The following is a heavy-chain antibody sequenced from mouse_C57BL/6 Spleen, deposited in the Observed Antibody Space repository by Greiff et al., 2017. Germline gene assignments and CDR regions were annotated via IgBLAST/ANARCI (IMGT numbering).Heavy chain of an antibody. CDR1: GYTFTSYW. CDR2: INPSNGGT. CDR3: AREGIYYGSSSRYFEV. J-gene: IGHJ1*03. Sequence: QVQLQQPGTELVKPGASVKLSCKASGYTFTSYWMHWVKQRPGQGLEWIGNINPSNGGTNYNEKFKSKATLTVDKSSSTAYMQLSSLTSEDSAVYYCAREGIYYGSSSRYFEVWGTGATVTVSS. D-gene: IGHD1-1*01. V-gene: IGHV1-53*01.